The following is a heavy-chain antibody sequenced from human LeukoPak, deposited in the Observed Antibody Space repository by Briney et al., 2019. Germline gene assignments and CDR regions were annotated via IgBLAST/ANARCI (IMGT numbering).Heavy chain of an antibody. D-gene: IGHD3-3*01. J-gene: IGHJ4*02. CDR3: ARGNLDYDFWSGYLDY. CDR2: IYYSGST. Sequence: TSETLSLTCTVSGGSISSSSYYWGWIRQPPGKGLEWIGSIYYSGSTYYNPSLKSRVTISVDTSKNQFSLKLSSVTAADTAVYYCARGNLDYDFWSGYLDYWGQGTLVTVSS. CDR1: GGSISSSSYY. V-gene: IGHV4-39*07.